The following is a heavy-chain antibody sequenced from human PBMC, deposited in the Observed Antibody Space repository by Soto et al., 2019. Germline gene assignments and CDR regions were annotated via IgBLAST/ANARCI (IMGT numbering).Heavy chain of an antibody. CDR3: ARGYCSSTSCYAGHAFDI. CDR1: GGSFSGYY. V-gene: IGHV4-34*01. Sequence: QVQLQQWGAGLLKPSETLSLTCAVYGGSFSGYYCSWIRQPPGKGLECIGEINHSGCTNYNPCLKSRVTISVDTSKIQFSLKLSSVTAADTAVYYCARGYCSSTSCYAGHAFDIWGQGTMVTVSS. D-gene: IGHD2-2*01. CDR2: INHSGCT. J-gene: IGHJ3*02.